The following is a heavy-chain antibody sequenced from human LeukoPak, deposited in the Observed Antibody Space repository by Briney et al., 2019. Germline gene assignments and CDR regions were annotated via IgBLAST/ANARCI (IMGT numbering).Heavy chain of an antibody. D-gene: IGHD3-22*01. Sequence: SETLSLTCTVSGGSISSDTYSWGWIRQPPGKGLEWIGNVYYRGSIYYNPSLKSRVTISVDMSEKLFSLRLTSMTAADTAMYYCTRVDYRDRSGYFDYWGQGTLVAVSS. V-gene: IGHV4-39*07. CDR2: VYYRGSI. J-gene: IGHJ4*02. CDR1: GGSISSDTYS. CDR3: TRVDYRDRSGYFDY.